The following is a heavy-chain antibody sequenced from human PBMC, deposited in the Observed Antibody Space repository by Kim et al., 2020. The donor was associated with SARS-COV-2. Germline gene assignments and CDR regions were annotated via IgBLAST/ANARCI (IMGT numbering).Heavy chain of an antibody. V-gene: IGHV4-39*01. J-gene: IGHJ4*02. D-gene: IGHD6-13*01. CDR3: ARTDTSSWYGKYIDY. Sequence: PSLKSRATIFVDTSKNQFSLKLSSVTAADTAIYYCARTDTSSWYGKYIDYWGQGTLVTVAS.